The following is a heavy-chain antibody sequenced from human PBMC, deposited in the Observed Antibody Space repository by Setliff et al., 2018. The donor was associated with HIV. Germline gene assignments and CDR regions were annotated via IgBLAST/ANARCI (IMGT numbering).Heavy chain of an antibody. J-gene: IGHJ4*02. CDR2: IYPADSDT. CDR3: ARQDTAMVTGFDY. Sequence: GESLKISCNCSGYTFTTYWIAWVRQKPGKGLEWMGIIYPADSDTKYSPSLEGQVTISVDTSISTAYLEWSALKSSDTAMYYCARQDTAMVTGFDYWGQGTLVTVSS. CDR1: GYTFTTYW. D-gene: IGHD5-18*01. V-gene: IGHV5-51*01.